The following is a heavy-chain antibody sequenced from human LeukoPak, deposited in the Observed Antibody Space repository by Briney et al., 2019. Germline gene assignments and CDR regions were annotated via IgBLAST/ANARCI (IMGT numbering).Heavy chain of an antibody. J-gene: IGHJ6*03. CDR1: GFTFSSYA. Sequence: PGGSLRLSCAASGFTFSSYAMSWVRQAPGGGLEWVSAGSGSGDTTYYADSVKGRFTISRDNSENRLSPQMDSLRAEDTAVYFCAKDTTAWWYHRAYMDVWGKGTTVTVSS. V-gene: IGHV3-23*01. CDR2: GSGSGDTT. CDR3: AKDTTAWWYHRAYMDV. D-gene: IGHD2-15*01.